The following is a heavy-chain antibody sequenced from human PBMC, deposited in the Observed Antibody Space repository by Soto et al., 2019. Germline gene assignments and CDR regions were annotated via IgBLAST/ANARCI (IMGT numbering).Heavy chain of an antibody. CDR3: IKGKVGTDPNWLDP. CDR1: GFSVGSSY. D-gene: IGHD2-21*02. J-gene: IGHJ5*02. V-gene: IGHV3-66*01. CDR2: IYVDGTT. Sequence: EVQLVESGGGLVQPGGSLRLSCAASGFSVGSSYLYWVRQAPGRGLQWVSSIYVDGTTYYTDSVKGRFSLSRDSSKNTLYLQMNSLGAEDTALYYCIKGKVGTDPNWLDPWGQGSLVTVSS.